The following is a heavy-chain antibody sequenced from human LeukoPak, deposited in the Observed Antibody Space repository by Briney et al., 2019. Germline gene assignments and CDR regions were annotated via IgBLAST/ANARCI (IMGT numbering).Heavy chain of an antibody. V-gene: IGHV1-8*01. J-gene: IGHJ4*02. CDR2: MNRNSGNT. CDR3: ARGARGYCSGGSCLYDY. CDR1: GYTFTSYD. Sequence: ASVKVSCKASGYTFTSYDIYWVRQGNGQGLGRMGWMNRNSGNTGNAQKFQGRVTMTMNTSISTAYMELSRLRSEDTAVYYCARGARGYCSGGSCLYDYWGQGTLVTVSS. D-gene: IGHD2-15*01.